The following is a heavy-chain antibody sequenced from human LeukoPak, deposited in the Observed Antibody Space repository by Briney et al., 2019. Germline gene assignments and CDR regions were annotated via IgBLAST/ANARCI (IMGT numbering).Heavy chain of an antibody. Sequence: SQTLSLTCGISGNSVSSNSAAWNWIRQSPSRGLEWLGRTYYRSRWYNDYAVSVKGRITIKADTSKNQVSLQLNSVTPEDTAVYYCARDLRLNYDSSGTWLDSWGQGTLVTVSS. D-gene: IGHD3-22*01. CDR2: TYYRSRWYN. CDR3: ARDLRLNYDSSGTWLDS. CDR1: GNSVSSNSAA. V-gene: IGHV6-1*01. J-gene: IGHJ5*01.